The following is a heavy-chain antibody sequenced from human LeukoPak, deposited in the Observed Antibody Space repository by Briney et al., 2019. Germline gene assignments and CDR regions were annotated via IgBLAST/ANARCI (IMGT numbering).Heavy chain of an antibody. CDR1: GGTFSSYA. CDR2: IIPIFGTA. J-gene: IGHJ5*02. CDR3: ARGDRYRAPLDP. Sequence: SVKVSCKASGGTFSSYAISWVRQAPGQGLEWMGGIIPIFGTANYAQKFQGRVMITADESTSTAYMELSSLRSEDTAVYYCARGDRYRAPLDPWGQGTLVTVSS. V-gene: IGHV1-69*13. D-gene: IGHD1-14*01.